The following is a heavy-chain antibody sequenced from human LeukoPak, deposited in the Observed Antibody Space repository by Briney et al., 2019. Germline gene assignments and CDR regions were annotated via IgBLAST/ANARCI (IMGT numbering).Heavy chain of an antibody. Sequence: ASVKVSCKASGGTFSSYTISWTRQAPGQGLEWMGRIIPILGIANYAQKFQGRVTITADKSTSTAYMELSSLRSEDTAVYYCACIAVAGPFDYWGQGTLVTVSS. D-gene: IGHD6-19*01. CDR1: GGTFSSYT. V-gene: IGHV1-69*02. CDR2: IIPILGIA. J-gene: IGHJ4*02. CDR3: ACIAVAGPFDY.